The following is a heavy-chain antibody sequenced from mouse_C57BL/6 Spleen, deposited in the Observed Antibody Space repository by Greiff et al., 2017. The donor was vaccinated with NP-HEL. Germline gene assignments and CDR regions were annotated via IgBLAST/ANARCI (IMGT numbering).Heavy chain of an antibody. J-gene: IGHJ3*01. CDR3: ARQGGYGYDWFAY. D-gene: IGHD2-2*01. CDR1: GFTFSDYY. Sequence: EVKLVESGGGLVQPGGSLKLSCAASGFTFSDYYMYWVRQTPEKRLEWVAYISNGGGSTYYPDTVKGRFTISRDNAKNTLYLQMSRLKSEDTAMYYCARQGGYGYDWFAYWGQGTLVTVSA. V-gene: IGHV5-12*01. CDR2: ISNGGGST.